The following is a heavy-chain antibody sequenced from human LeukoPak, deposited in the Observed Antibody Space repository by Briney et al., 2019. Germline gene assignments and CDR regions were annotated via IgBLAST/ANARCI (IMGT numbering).Heavy chain of an antibody. CDR3: ARDYYYDSSGYSRFDY. Sequence: KPSDTLSLTCAVYGGSFSGYYSSWIRQPPGKGLEWIGEINHSGSTNYNPSLKSRVTISVDTSKNQFSLKLSSVTAADTAVYYCARDYYYDSSGYSRFDYWGQGTLVTVSS. V-gene: IGHV4-34*01. D-gene: IGHD3-22*01. J-gene: IGHJ4*02. CDR1: GGSFSGYY. CDR2: INHSGST.